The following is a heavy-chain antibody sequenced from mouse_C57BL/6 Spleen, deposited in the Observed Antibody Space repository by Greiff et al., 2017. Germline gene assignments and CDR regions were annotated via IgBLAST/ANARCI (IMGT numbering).Heavy chain of an antibody. CDR1: GFTFSDYY. Sequence: DVKLVESEGGLVQPGSSMKLSCTASGFTFSDYYMAWVRQVPEKGLEWVANINYDGSSTYYLDSLKSRFIISRDNAKNILYLHMSSLKSEDTATYYCARVTTVVYFDYWGQGTTLTVSS. CDR2: INYDGSST. J-gene: IGHJ2*01. V-gene: IGHV5-16*01. D-gene: IGHD1-1*01. CDR3: ARVTTVVYFDY.